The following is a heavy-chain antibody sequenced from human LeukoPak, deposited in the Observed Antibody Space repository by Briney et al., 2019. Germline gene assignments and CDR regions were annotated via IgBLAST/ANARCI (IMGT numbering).Heavy chain of an antibody. CDR2: ISAYNGNT. CDR3: ARDSDMITFTGDAFDI. D-gene: IGHD3-16*01. CDR1: GYTFTSYG. V-gene: IGHV1-18*01. J-gene: IGHJ3*02. Sequence: GASVKVSCKASGYTFTSYGISWVRQAPGQGLEWMGWISAYNGNTNYAQKLQGRVTMTTDTSTSTAYMELRSLRSDDTAVYYCARDSDMITFTGDAFDIWGQGTMVTVSS.